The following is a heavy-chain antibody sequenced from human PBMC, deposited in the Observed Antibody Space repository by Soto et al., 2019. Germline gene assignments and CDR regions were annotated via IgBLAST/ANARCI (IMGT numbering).Heavy chain of an antibody. V-gene: IGHV1-2*04. CDR1: GYTFTGYY. Sequence: ASVKVSCKASGYTFTGYYMHWVRQAPGQGLEWMGWINPNSGGTNYAQKFQGWVTMTRDTSISTAYMELSRLRSDDTAVYYCARGGYSGYDEYYFDDXGQGARVTVAS. CDR2: INPNSGGT. J-gene: IGHJ4*02. D-gene: IGHD5-12*01. CDR3: ARGGYSGYDEYYFDD.